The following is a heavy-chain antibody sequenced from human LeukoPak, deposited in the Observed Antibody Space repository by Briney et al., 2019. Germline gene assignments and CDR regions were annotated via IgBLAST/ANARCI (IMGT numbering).Heavy chain of an antibody. D-gene: IGHD3-22*01. Sequence: GGSLRLSCAASGFTFSSYSMNWVRQAPGKGLEWVSSISSSSSYIYYADSVKGRLTISRDNAKNSLYLQMNSLRAEDTAVYYCAREGVGYDSSGYFFDYWGQGTLVTVSS. J-gene: IGHJ4*02. CDR3: AREGVGYDSSGYFFDY. CDR1: GFTFSSYS. CDR2: ISSSSSYI. V-gene: IGHV3-21*01.